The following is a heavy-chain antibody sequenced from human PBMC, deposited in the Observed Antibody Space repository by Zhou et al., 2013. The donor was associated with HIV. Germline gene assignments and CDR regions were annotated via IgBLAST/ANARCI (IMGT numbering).Heavy chain of an antibody. J-gene: IGHJ2*01. Sequence: QVQLVQSGAEVKKPGSSVKVSCKASGGTFSSYAISWVRQAPGQGLEWMGGISPIFGTANYAQKFQGRVTITADKSTSTAYMELSSLRSEDTAVYYCARARVDYDSSGYYKKRWYFDLWGRGTLVTVSS. CDR2: ISPIFGTA. CDR1: GGTFSSYA. V-gene: IGHV1-69*14. CDR3: ARARVDYDSSGYYKKRWYFDL. D-gene: IGHD3-22*01.